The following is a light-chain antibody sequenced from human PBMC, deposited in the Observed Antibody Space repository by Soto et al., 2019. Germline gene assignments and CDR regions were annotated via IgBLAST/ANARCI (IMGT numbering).Light chain of an antibody. J-gene: IGLJ1*01. V-gene: IGLV3-21*02. CDR3: QVWDSSSYV. Sequence: ELTQPPSVSVAPGQTARITCGGNNVGSESVHWYQQKPGQAPVLVVYDDDDRPSGIPERFSGSNSGNTATLTISRVEAGDEADYYCQVWDSSSYVFGIGTKVTVL. CDR2: DDD. CDR1: NVGSES.